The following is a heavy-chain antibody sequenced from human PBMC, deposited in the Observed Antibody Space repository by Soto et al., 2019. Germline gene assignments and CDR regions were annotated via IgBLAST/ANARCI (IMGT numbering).Heavy chain of an antibody. V-gene: IGHV4-39*01. J-gene: IGHJ4*02. CDR1: GGSISSSSYY. Sequence: SETLSLTCTVSGGSISSSSYYWGWIRQPPGKGLEWIGSIYYSGSTYYNPSLKSRVTISVDTSKNQFSLKLSSMTAADTAVYYCASITPYYYDSSGYYYEEQGCFDYWGQGTLVT. CDR3: ASITPYYYDSSGYYYEEQGCFDY. D-gene: IGHD3-22*01. CDR2: IYYSGST.